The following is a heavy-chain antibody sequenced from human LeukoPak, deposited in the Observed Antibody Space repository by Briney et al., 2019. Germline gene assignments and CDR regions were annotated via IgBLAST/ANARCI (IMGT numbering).Heavy chain of an antibody. CDR3: ASLDGIAAADHY. Sequence: MGWINPNSGGTNYAQKFQGRVTMTRDTSISTAYMELSRLRSDDTAVYYCASLDGIAAADHYWGQGTLVTVSS. CDR2: INPNSGGT. V-gene: IGHV1-2*02. J-gene: IGHJ4*02. D-gene: IGHD6-13*01.